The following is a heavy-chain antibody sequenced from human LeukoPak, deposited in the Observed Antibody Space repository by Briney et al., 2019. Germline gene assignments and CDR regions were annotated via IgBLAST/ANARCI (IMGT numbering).Heavy chain of an antibody. CDR1: GYTFGSYG. J-gene: IGHJ6*02. D-gene: IGHD3-10*01. CDR2: IIPILGIA. CDR3: ARGDTMVRTYYYYGMDV. Sequence: SVKVSCKASGYTFGSYGVSWVRQAPGQGLEWMGRIIPILGIANYAQKFQGRVTITADKSTSTAYMELSSLRSEDTAVYYCARGDTMVRTYYYYGMDVWGQGTTVTVSS. V-gene: IGHV1-69*04.